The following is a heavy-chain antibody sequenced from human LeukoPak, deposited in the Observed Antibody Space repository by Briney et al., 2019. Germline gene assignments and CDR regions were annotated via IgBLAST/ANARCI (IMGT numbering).Heavy chain of an antibody. CDR3: ARGFGVVIGPYYYYYGMDV. CDR2: IIPIFGTA. J-gene: IGHJ6*02. D-gene: IGHD3-3*01. Sequence: GASVKVSCKASGGTFSSYAISWVRQAPGQGLEWMGGIIPIFGTANYAQKFQGRVTITADESTSTAYMELSSLRSEDTAVYYCARGFGVVIGPYYYYYGMDVWGQGTTVTVSS. CDR1: GGTFSSYA. V-gene: IGHV1-69*13.